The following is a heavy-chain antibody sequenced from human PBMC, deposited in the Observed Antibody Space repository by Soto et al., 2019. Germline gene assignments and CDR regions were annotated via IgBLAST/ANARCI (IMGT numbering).Heavy chain of an antibody. CDR3: AKDFDDYGDGPV. J-gene: IGHJ3*01. CDR1: GFTFSSYW. D-gene: IGHD4-17*01. Sequence: PGGSLRLSCAASGFTFSSYWMHWVRQAPGKGLVWVSRINSDGSSTSYADSVKGRFTISRDNAKNTLYLQMNSLRAEDAAVYYCAKDFDDYGDGPVWGQGTMVTVSS. CDR2: INSDGSST. V-gene: IGHV3-74*01.